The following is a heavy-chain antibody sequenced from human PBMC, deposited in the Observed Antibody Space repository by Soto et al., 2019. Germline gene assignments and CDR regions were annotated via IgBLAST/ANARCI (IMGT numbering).Heavy chain of an antibody. CDR3: ARPSTDYYYGMDV. Sequence: LGESLKISGNGSGYIFTSYWIGWVRQMPGKGLEWMGIIYPGDSDTRYSPSFQGQVTISADKSISTAYLQWSSLKASDTAMYYCARPSTDYYYGMDVWGQGTTVTVSS. V-gene: IGHV5-51*01. D-gene: IGHD2-2*01. CDR1: GYIFTSYW. J-gene: IGHJ6*02. CDR2: IYPGDSDT.